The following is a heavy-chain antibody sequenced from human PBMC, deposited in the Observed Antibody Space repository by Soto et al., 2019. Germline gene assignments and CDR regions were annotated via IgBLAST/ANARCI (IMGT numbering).Heavy chain of an antibody. CDR1: GFTFSTYG. J-gene: IGHJ4*02. D-gene: IGHD6-19*01. CDR2: ISHDGSNK. V-gene: IGHV3-30*18. Sequence: ESGGGVVQPGRSLRLSCAASGFTFSTYGMHWVRQAPGKGLEWVAVISHDGSNKYYADSVKGRFTISRDNSKNTLYLQMNSLKPQDTAVYYCANGYRSGWYYFDYWGQGTLVTVSS. CDR3: ANGYRSGWYYFDY.